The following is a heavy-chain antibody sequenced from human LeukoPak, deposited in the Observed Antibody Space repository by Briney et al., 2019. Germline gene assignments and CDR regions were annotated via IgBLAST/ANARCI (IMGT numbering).Heavy chain of an antibody. J-gene: IGHJ4*02. D-gene: IGHD3-10*01. CDR1: GFSFGKYW. CDR3: AKITMATTPNY. V-gene: IGHV3-7*03. CDR2: IKLDGSEK. Sequence: PGGSLRLSCVASGFSFGKYWMSWVRQAPGKGLEWVANIKLDGSEKNYVDSVKGRFTISRDNTKNSLYLQMSDLRAEDTAVYYCAKITMATTPNYWGQGTLVTVSS.